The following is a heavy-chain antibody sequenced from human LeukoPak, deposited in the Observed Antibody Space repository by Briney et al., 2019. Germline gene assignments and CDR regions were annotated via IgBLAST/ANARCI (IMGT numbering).Heavy chain of an antibody. V-gene: IGHV1-18*01. CDR1: GYTFTSYG. CDR2: ISAYNGNT. D-gene: IGHD3-22*01. CDR3: ARDREYYDSSGYKVDY. J-gene: IGHJ4*02. Sequence: ASVKVSCKSSGYTFTSYGISWVRQAPGQGLEWMGWISAYNGNTNYAQKLQGRVTMTTDTSTSTAYMELRSLRSDDTAAYYCARDREYYDSSGYKVDYWGQGTLVTVSS.